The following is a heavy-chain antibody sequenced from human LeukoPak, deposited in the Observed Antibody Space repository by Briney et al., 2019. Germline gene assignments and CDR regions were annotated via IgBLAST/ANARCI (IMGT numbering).Heavy chain of an antibody. CDR3: ARDLWFGELGNVYYFDY. V-gene: IGHV4-39*07. CDR1: GGSISSSSYY. J-gene: IGHJ4*02. D-gene: IGHD3-10*01. CDR2: IYYSGST. Sequence: SETLSLTCTVSGGSISSSSYYWGWIRQPPGKGLEWIGSIYYSGSTYYNPSLKSRVTISVDTSKNQFSLKLSSVTAADTAVYYCARDLWFGELGNVYYFDYWGQGTLVTVSS.